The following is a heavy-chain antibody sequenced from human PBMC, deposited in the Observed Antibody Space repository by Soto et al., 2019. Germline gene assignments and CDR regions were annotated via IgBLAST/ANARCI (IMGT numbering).Heavy chain of an antibody. CDR3: ARDLGSSGPFDY. D-gene: IGHD3-22*01. CDR1: GFTFSSYG. J-gene: IGHJ4*02. V-gene: IGHV3-33*08. CDR2: IWYDGSNK. Sequence: VQLLESGGGLVQPGGSLRLSCAASGFTFSSYGMHWVRQAPGKGLEWVAVIWYDGSNKYYADSVKGRFTISRDNSKNTLYLQMNSLRAEDTAVYYCARDLGSSGPFDYWGQGTLVTVSS.